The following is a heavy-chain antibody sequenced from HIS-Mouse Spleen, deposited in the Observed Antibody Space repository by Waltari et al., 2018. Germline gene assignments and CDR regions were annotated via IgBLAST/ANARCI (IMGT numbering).Heavy chain of an antibody. CDR2: INPNSGGT. CDR3: ARGAGTKGVDY. J-gene: IGHJ4*02. D-gene: IGHD1-1*01. V-gene: IGHV1-2*02. Sequence: QVQLVQSGAEAKKPGASVTVPCKAPGYTFTRYHMHWLRQAPGQGLEWMGWINPNSGGTNYAQKFQGRVTMTRDTSISTAYMELSRLRSDDTAVYYCARGAGTKGVDYWGQGTLVTVSS. CDR1: GYTFTRYH.